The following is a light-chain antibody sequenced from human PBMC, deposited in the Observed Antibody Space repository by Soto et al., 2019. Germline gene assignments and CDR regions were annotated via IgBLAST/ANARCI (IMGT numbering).Light chain of an antibody. J-gene: IGLJ1*01. Sequence: QSARTQPASVSGSPGQSITISCTGTSSDVGGYNYVSWYQQHPGKAPRLMIYAASNRPSGVSHRFSGSRSGNTASLTISGLQAEDEAHYYCSSYTSGSTLYVFGTGTKVTVL. CDR1: SSDVGGYNY. V-gene: IGLV2-14*01. CDR3: SSYTSGSTLYV. CDR2: AAS.